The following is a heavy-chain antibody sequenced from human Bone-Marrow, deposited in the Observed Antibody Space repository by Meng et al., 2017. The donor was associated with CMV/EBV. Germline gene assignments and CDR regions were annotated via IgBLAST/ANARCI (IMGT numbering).Heavy chain of an antibody. CDR3: ARGGVAARRQAEYFQH. CDR2: IIPILGIA. D-gene: IGHD6-6*01. Sequence: SVKVSCKASGGTFSSYTISWVRQAPGQGLEWMGRIIPILGIANYAQKFQGRVTITADKSTSTAYMELSSLRSEDTAVYYCARGGVAARRQAEYFQHWGQGTLVTVSS. J-gene: IGHJ1*01. V-gene: IGHV1-69*02. CDR1: GGTFSSYT.